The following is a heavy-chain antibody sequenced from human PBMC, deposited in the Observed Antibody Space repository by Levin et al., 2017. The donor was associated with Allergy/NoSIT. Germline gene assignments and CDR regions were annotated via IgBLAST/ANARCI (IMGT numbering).Heavy chain of an antibody. Sequence: PGGSLRLSCAASGFTVSSNYMSWVRQAPGKGLEWVSVIYSGGSTYYADSVKGRFTISRDNSKNTLYLQMNSLRAEDTAVYYCARESFVGGGYDFDYWGHGTLVTVSS. V-gene: IGHV3-53*01. CDR2: IYSGGST. J-gene: IGHJ5*01. CDR3: ARESFVGGGYDFDY. CDR1: GFTVSSNY. D-gene: IGHD5-12*01.